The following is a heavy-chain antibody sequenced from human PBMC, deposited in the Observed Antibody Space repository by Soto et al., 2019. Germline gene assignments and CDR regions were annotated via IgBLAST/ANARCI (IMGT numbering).Heavy chain of an antibody. Sequence: GASVKVSCKASGGTFSSYAISWVRQAPGQGLEWMGGIIPIFGTANYAQKFQGRVTITADESTSTAYMELSSLRSEDTAVYYCARGARKIALDSFDIWGQGTMVTVSS. CDR2: IIPIFGTA. CDR3: ARGARKIALDSFDI. J-gene: IGHJ3*02. D-gene: IGHD3-22*01. V-gene: IGHV1-69*13. CDR1: GGTFSSYA.